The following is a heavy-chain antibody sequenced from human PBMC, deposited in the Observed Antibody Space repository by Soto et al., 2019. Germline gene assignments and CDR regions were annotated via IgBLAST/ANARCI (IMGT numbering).Heavy chain of an antibody. CDR2: IFGSSKSI. V-gene: IGHV3-21*01. D-gene: IGHD3-10*01. CDR1: GFTFSNYS. CDR3: TRGGMVRALDY. J-gene: IGHJ4*02. Sequence: DVQLVESGGGLVKPGGSLRLSCAASGFTFSNYSMNWVRQAPGKGLEWVAFIFGSSKSIYYADSLKGRFTISRDHAKNSQFLQMYSLGAEDTALYYCTRGGMVRALDYWGQGTLVTVSS.